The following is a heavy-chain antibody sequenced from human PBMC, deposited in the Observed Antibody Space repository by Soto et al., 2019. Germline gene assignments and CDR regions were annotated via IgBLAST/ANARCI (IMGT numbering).Heavy chain of an antibody. Sequence: GASVKVSCKASGYTFTSYYMHWVRQAPGQGLEWMGIINPSGGSTSYAQKFQGRVTVTRDTSTSTVYMELSSLRSEDTAVYYCARVPTPVYYYYYGMEVWGQGTTVTVSS. CDR3: ARVPTPVYYYYYGMEV. CDR1: GYTFTSYY. CDR2: INPSGGST. J-gene: IGHJ6*02. V-gene: IGHV1-46*01.